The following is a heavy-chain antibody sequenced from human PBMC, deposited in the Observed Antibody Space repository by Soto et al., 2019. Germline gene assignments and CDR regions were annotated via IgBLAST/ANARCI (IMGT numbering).Heavy chain of an antibody. CDR3: AYGESGSYSIYYYYYGMDV. CDR1: GGTFSSYA. Sequence: QVQLVQSGAEVKKPGSSVKVSCKASGGTFSSYAISWVRQAPGQGLEWMGGIIPIFGTANYAQKFQGRVTITADESTSTAYMELSSLRSEDTAVYYCAYGESGSYSIYYYYYGMDVWGQGTTVTVSS. D-gene: IGHD1-26*01. J-gene: IGHJ6*02. V-gene: IGHV1-69*01. CDR2: IIPIFGTA.